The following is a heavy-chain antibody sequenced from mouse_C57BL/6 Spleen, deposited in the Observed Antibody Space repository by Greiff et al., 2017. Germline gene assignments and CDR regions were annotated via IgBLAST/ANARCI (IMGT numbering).Heavy chain of an antibody. CDR3: AREGQLRPVDY. CDR2: IDPSDSET. CDR1: GYTFTSYW. Sequence: QVQLQQPGAELVRPGSSVKLSCKASGYTFTSYWMHWVKQRPIQGLEWIGNIDPSDSETHYNQKFKDKATLTVDKSSSTAYMQLRSLTSEDSAVYYCAREGQLRPVDYWGQGTTLTVSS. D-gene: IGHD3-2*02. J-gene: IGHJ2*01. V-gene: IGHV1-52*01.